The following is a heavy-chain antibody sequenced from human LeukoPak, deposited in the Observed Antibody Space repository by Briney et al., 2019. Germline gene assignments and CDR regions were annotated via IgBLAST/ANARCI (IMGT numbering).Heavy chain of an antibody. J-gene: IGHJ4*02. CDR3: ARGGYYYDSSGYKIDY. CDR1: GYTFTGYY. V-gene: IGHV1-18*04. D-gene: IGHD3-22*01. CDR2: ISAYNGDT. Sequence: ASVKVSCKASGYTFTGYYMHWVRQAPGQGLEWMGWISAYNGDTNNAQKLQGRVTMTTDTSTRTAYMELRSLRSDDTAVYYCARGGYYYDSSGYKIDYWGQGTLVTVSS.